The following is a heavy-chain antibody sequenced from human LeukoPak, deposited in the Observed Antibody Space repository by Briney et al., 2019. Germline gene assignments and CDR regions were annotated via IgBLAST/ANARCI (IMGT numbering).Heavy chain of an antibody. V-gene: IGHV4-59*12. Sequence: PSETLSLTCTVSGGSISSYYWSWIRQPPGKGLEWIGYIYYSGSTYYNPSLRSRVTISVDTSKNQFSLKLSSVTTADTAVYYCVKDDGYSGYEPFDYWGQGTLVTVSS. D-gene: IGHD5-12*01. CDR2: IYYSGST. CDR3: VKDDGYSGYEPFDY. CDR1: GGSISSYY. J-gene: IGHJ4*02.